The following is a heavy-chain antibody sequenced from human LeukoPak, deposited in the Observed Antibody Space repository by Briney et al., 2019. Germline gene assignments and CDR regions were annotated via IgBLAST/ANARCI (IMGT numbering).Heavy chain of an antibody. CDR3: STGRQQLVFDY. CDR1: GFTFSNAW. V-gene: IGHV3-15*01. D-gene: IGHD6-13*01. CDR2: IKSKTDGGTT. Sequence: GGSLRLSGAASGFTFSNAWMSWVRQAPGKGLVWVGRIKSKTDGGTTDYAAPVKGRFTISRDDSKNTPYLQMNSLKTEDTAVYYCSTGRQQLVFDYWGQGTLVTVSS. J-gene: IGHJ4*02.